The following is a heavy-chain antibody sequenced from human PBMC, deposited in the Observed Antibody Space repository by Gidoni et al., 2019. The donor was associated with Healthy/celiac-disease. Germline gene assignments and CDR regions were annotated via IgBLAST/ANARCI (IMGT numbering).Heavy chain of an antibody. V-gene: IGHV3-7*01. Sequence: EVQLVESGGGLVQPGGSLRLSCAASGFTFSSYWMSWVRQAPGKGLEWVANIKQDGSEKYYVDSVKGRFTISRDNAKNSLYLQMNSLRAEDTAVYYCASVVVIAISLSEYFQHWGQGTLVTVSS. D-gene: IGHD2-21*01. CDR2: IKQDGSEK. CDR1: GFTFSSYW. CDR3: ASVVVIAISLSEYFQH. J-gene: IGHJ1*01.